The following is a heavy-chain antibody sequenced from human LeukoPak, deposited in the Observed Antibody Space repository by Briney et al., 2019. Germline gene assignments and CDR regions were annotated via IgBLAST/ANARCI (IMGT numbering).Heavy chain of an antibody. J-gene: IGHJ4*02. CDR1: GFTFRSYW. CDR2: IDSDGSHT. CDR3: AKDSVLGAYGDYYFDY. Sequence: GGSLRLSCAASGFTFRSYWMQWVRQAPGKGLVWVSQIDSDGSHTNYADSVKGRFTISRDNAKNALYLQMNSLRAEDTAVYYCAKDSVLGAYGDYYFDYWGQGTLVTVSS. V-gene: IGHV3-74*01. D-gene: IGHD4-17*01.